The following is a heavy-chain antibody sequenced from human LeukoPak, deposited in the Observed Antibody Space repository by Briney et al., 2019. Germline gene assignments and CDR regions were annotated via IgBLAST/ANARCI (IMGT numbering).Heavy chain of an antibody. D-gene: IGHD3-22*01. CDR2: IYHSGST. J-gene: IGHJ3*02. Sequence: SGTLSLTCAVSGGSISSSNWWSWVRPPPGKGLEWIGEIYHSGSTNYNPSLKSRVTISVDKSKNQFSLKLSSVTAADTAVYYCARQRMIVGTYDAFDIWGQGTMVTVSS. CDR3: ARQRMIVGTYDAFDI. CDR1: GGSISSSNW. V-gene: IGHV4-4*02.